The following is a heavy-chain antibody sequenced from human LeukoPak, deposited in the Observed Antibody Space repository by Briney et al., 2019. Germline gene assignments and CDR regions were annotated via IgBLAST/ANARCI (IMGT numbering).Heavy chain of an antibody. CDR2: FDPEDGET. Sequence: ASVKVSCKVSGYTFTELSMHWVRQAPGKGLEWMGGFDPEDGETIYAQKFQGRVTMTEDTSTDTAYMELSSLRSEDTAVYYCATTFSTTMVFYYMDVWGKGTTVTVSS. J-gene: IGHJ6*03. CDR3: ATTFSTTMVFYYMDV. CDR1: GYTFTELS. D-gene: IGHD5-18*01. V-gene: IGHV1-24*01.